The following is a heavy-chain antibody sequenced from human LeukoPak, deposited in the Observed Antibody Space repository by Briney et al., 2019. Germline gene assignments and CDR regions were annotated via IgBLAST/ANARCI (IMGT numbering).Heavy chain of an antibody. Sequence: KTGGSLRLSCEASGFTFSAYAMTWVRQAPGKGLEWVSSIGSDNKPHYSESAKGRFAISRDNSKNTLFLQLHNLRVEDTALYYCARDLHYYVAMYVWVQGTTVTVSS. CDR1: GFTFSAYA. CDR2: IGSDNKP. CDR3: ARDLHYYVAMYV. D-gene: IGHD3-10*02. V-gene: IGHV3-23*01. J-gene: IGHJ6*02.